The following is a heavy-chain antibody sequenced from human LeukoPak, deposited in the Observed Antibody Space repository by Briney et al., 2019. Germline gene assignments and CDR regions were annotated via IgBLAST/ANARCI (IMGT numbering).Heavy chain of an antibody. Sequence: SETLSLTCTVSGGSISSSSYYWGWIRQPPGKGLEWIGSIYYSGSTYYNPSLKSRVTISVDTSKNQFSLKLSSVTAADTAVYYCAREDCSSTSCSIGHDAFDIWGQGTMVTASS. CDR2: IYYSGST. CDR1: GGSISSSSYY. J-gene: IGHJ3*02. CDR3: AREDCSSTSCSIGHDAFDI. V-gene: IGHV4-39*01. D-gene: IGHD2-2*01.